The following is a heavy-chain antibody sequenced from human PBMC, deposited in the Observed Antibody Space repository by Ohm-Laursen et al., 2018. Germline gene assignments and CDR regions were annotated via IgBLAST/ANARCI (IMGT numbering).Heavy chain of an antibody. CDR1: GFSFTHYV. D-gene: IGHD5-24*01. J-gene: IGHJ4*02. Sequence: GSLRLSCAASGFSFTHYVMSWVRQAPGKGLEWVSGISGPGGATYYADSVQGRFTISADDSRNTLYLQMNSLRAEDTAIYYCAKCMGRSREGVDYWGQGTLVTVSS. V-gene: IGHV3-23*01. CDR2: ISGPGGAT. CDR3: AKCMGRSREGVDY.